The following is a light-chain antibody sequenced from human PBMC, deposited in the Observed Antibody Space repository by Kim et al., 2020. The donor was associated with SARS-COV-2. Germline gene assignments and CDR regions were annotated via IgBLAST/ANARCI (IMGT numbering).Light chain of an antibody. Sequence: SPGQRATLSCRTSHSVNSGFAWYHHKSGQAARLLIYGASTRSTAIPARCSSSGSGTEFTLTISSLQSHDFATYYCHQYNNRSPFTFGGGTKVDIK. CDR2: GAS. CDR1: HSVNSG. CDR3: HQYNNRSPFT. J-gene: IGKJ4*01. V-gene: IGKV3-15*01.